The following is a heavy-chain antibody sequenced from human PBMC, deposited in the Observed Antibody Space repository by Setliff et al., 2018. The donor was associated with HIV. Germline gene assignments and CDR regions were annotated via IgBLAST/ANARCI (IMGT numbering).Heavy chain of an antibody. CDR2: ISGSGETK. CDR1: GFTFRAYS. V-gene: IGHV3-48*01. J-gene: IGHJ1*01. CDR3: ARGPSSTHWSPGYFQH. D-gene: IGHD2-8*02. Sequence: PGGSLRLSCAASGFTFRAYSLNWVRQAPGKGLEWLSYISGSGETKYYADSVTGRFTISRDYAKNSLYLQVNNLRAEDTAVYYCARGPSSTHWSPGYFQHWGQGTPVTVSS.